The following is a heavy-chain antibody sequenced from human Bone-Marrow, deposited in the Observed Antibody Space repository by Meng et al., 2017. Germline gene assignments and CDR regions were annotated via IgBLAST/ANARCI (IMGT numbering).Heavy chain of an antibody. Sequence: SETLSLTCAVSGYSISSGYYWGWIRQPPGKGLEWIGSIYHSGSTYYNPSLKSRVTISVDTSKNQFSLKLSSVTAADTAVYYCASNVEYYDILTGYYLRYFDYWGQGTLVTVSS. CDR2: IYHSGST. V-gene: IGHV4-38-2*01. J-gene: IGHJ4*02. CDR1: GYSISSGYY. D-gene: IGHD3-9*01. CDR3: ASNVEYYDILTGYYLRYFDY.